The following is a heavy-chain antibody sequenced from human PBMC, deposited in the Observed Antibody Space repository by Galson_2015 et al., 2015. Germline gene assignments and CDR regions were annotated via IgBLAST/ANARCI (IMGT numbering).Heavy chain of an antibody. CDR3: TTVDGSREAEAFNY. D-gene: IGHD1-14*01. J-gene: IGHJ4*02. Sequence: SLRLSCAASGFIFSNAWMTWVRQAPGKGLEWVGRIKSKPNGETIHYAAPVKGRFAISRDDSKDTLYLQMSSLITEDTAVYFCTTVDGSREAEAFNYWGQGTLVTVSS. CDR1: GFIFSNAW. CDR2: IKSKPNGETI. V-gene: IGHV3-15*01.